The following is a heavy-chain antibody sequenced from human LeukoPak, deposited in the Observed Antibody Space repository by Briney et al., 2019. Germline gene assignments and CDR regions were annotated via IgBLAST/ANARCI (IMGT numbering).Heavy chain of an antibody. D-gene: IGHD3-10*01. V-gene: IGHV3-48*03. Sequence: GGSLRLSCAASGFTFSSYEMNWVRQAPGKGLEWVSYISSSGSTIYYADSVKGRFTISRDNAKNSLYLQMNSLGAEDTAVYYCARGTMVRGVTRPYDYWGQGTLVTVSS. J-gene: IGHJ4*02. CDR3: ARGTMVRGVTRPYDY. CDR1: GFTFSSYE. CDR2: ISSSGSTI.